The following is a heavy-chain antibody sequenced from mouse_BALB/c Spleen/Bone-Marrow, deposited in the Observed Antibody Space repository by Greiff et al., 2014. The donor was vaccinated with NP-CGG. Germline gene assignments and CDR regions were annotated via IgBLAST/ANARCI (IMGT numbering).Heavy chain of an antibody. D-gene: IGHD2-14*01. CDR1: GFNIKDTY. CDR2: IDPANGNT. Sequence: EVHLVESGAELVKPGASVKLSCTASGFNIKDTYMHWVKQRPEQGLEWIGRIDPANGNTKYDPKFQGKATITADTSSNTAYLQLSMLTSEDTAVYYGASYRYAWYFDVWGAGTTVTVSS. J-gene: IGHJ1*01. V-gene: IGHV14-3*02. CDR3: ASYRYAWYFDV.